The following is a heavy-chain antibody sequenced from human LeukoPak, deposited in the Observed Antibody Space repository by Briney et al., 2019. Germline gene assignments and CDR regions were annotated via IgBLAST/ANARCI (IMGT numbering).Heavy chain of an antibody. CDR2: VSGHGGSA. D-gene: IGHD3-9*01. J-gene: IGHJ4*02. Sequence: GGSLRLSCAASGFTFSSYAMSWVRQAPGKGLEWVSAVSGHGGSAYYADSVKGRFTISRDNSKNTLYLQMNSLRAEDTAVFYCAKASHYDVLTRRFTARLWYFDYWGQGTLVTVSS. CDR3: AKASHYDVLTRRFTARLWYFDY. V-gene: IGHV3-23*01. CDR1: GFTFSSYA.